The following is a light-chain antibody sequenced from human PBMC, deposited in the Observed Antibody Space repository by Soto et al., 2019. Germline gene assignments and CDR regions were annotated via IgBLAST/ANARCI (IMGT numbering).Light chain of an antibody. CDR3: QAWDSSTAVV. Sequence: SYELTQPPSVSVSPGQTASITCSGDKLGDKYACWYQQKPGQSPVRVIYQDTSRPSGIPERFSGSNSGNTATLTISGTQAMDEADYYCQAWDSSTAVVFGGGTKLTGL. CDR2: QDT. V-gene: IGLV3-1*01. CDR1: KLGDKY. J-gene: IGLJ2*01.